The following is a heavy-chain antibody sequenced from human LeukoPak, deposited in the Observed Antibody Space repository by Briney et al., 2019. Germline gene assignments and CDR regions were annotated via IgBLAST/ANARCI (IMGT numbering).Heavy chain of an antibody. CDR1: GFTFSSHY. Sequence: GGSLRLSCAASGFTFSSHYMTWVRQAPGKGLEWVANIKQDGSETFCLESMKGRITISRDNAENSVYLQINSLRVEDTAVYYCVRGQGYCSDIRCSPGYYMDVWGNGTTVTVSS. CDR2: IKQDGSET. J-gene: IGHJ6*03. V-gene: IGHV3-7*01. CDR3: VRGQGYCSDIRCSPGYYMDV. D-gene: IGHD2-2*01.